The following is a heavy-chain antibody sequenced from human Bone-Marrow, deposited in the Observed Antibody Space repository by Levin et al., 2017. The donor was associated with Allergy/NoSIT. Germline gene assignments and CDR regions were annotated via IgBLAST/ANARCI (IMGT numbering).Heavy chain of an antibody. J-gene: IGHJ4*02. CDR1: GFTFSNAW. CDR3: TTAPGSGSYYIDPFDY. CDR2: IKSKTDGGTT. V-gene: IGHV3-15*01. D-gene: IGHD3-10*01. Sequence: RAGGSLRLSCAASGFTFSNAWMSWVRQAPGKGLEWVGRIKSKTDGGTTDYAAPVKGRFTISRDDSKNTLYLQMNSLKTEDTAVYYCTTAPGSGSYYIDPFDYWGQGTLVTVSS.